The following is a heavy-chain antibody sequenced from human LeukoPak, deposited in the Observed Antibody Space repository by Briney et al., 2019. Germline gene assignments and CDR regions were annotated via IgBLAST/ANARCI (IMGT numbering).Heavy chain of an antibody. J-gene: IGHJ3*02. Sequence: SVTVSCMASGGTFISYPISWVRQAPGQGLEWMGRIIPIFGIANYAQKFRGRVTITADKSTSTAYMELSSLRSEDTAVYYCASLYSNYVFDAFDIWGQGTMVTVSS. D-gene: IGHD4-11*01. CDR1: GGTFISYP. CDR3: ASLYSNYVFDAFDI. CDR2: IIPIFGIA. V-gene: IGHV1-69*02.